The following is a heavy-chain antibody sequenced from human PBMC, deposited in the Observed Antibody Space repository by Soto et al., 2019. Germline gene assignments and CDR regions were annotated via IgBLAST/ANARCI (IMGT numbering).Heavy chain of an antibody. CDR1: GFTFSSYA. Sequence: EVQLLESGGGLVQPGGSLRLSCAASGFTFSSYAMSWVRQAPGKGLEWVSAISGSGGSTYYADSVKGRFTISRDNSKNKLYLQMNSLRAEDTAVYYCAKDVVAHYYYYGMDVWGQGTTVTVSS. CDR2: ISGSGGST. J-gene: IGHJ6*02. V-gene: IGHV3-23*01. CDR3: AKDVVAHYYYYGMDV. D-gene: IGHD6-6*01.